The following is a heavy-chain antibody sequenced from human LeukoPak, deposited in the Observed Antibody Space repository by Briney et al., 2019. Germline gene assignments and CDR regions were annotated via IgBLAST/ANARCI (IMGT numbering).Heavy chain of an antibody. J-gene: IGHJ6*03. CDR1: GFTFSSYW. CDR2: MRHDGGEK. D-gene: IGHD1-26*01. V-gene: IGHV3-7*01. Sequence: QTGGSLRLSCAASGFTFSSYWMSWVRQAPGKGLEWVANMRHDGGEKYYVGAVEGRFTISRDNAKNSLYLQMNSLRVEDTAVYYCARDKIVGSVEGSNMDVWGKGTTVTVSS. CDR3: ARDKIVGSVEGSNMDV.